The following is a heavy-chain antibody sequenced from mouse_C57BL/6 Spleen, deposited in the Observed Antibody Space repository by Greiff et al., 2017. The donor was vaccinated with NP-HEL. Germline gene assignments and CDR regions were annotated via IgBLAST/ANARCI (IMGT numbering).Heavy chain of an antibody. CDR2: IYPRSGNT. D-gene: IGHD1-1*01. Sequence: QVQLKESGAELARPGASVKLSCKASGYTFTSYGISWVKQRTGQGLEWIGEIYPRSGNTYYNEKFKGKATLTADKSSSTAYMELRSLTSEDSAVYFCANYGSTAYWYFDVWGTGTTVTVSS. CDR1: GYTFTSYG. CDR3: ANYGSTAYWYFDV. J-gene: IGHJ1*03. V-gene: IGHV1-81*01.